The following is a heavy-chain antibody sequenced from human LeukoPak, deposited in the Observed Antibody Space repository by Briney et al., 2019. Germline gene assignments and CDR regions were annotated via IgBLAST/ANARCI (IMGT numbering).Heavy chain of an antibody. Sequence: ETLSLTCTVSGGSISNYYWGWIRQPPGKGLEWMGIIYPGDSDTRYSPSFQGQVTISADKSISTAYLQWSSLKASDTAMYYCARHAPFGGVIVPIDFWGQGTLVTVSS. CDR1: GGSISNYY. J-gene: IGHJ4*02. CDR3: ARHAPFGGVIVPIDF. D-gene: IGHD3-16*02. V-gene: IGHV5-51*01. CDR2: IYPGDSDT.